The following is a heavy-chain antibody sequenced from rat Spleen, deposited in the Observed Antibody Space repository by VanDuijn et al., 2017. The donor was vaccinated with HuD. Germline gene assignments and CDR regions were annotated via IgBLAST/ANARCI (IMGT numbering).Heavy chain of an antibody. Sequence: EVQLVGSGGGLVQPGRSLKLSCAASGFTFKNYWMTWIRQAPGKGLEWVATITDTGGSTHYPDSVKGRFTISRDNTKSTLSLQVNSLRSEDTDTYYCSRGKYHNSYSMDAWGQGVSVTVSS. CDR1: GFTFKNYW. CDR2: ITDTGGST. CDR3: SRGKYHNSYSMDA. V-gene: IGHV5-31*01. D-gene: IGHD1-10*01. J-gene: IGHJ4*01.